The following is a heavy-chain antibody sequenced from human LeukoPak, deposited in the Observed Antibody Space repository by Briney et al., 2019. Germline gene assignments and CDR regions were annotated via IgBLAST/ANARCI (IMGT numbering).Heavy chain of an antibody. D-gene: IGHD6-19*01. CDR2: ISSSSSYI. V-gene: IGHV3-21*01. CDR3: ARVCEKQWLVDDAFDI. CDR1: GFTFSSYS. J-gene: IGHJ3*02. Sequence: GGSLRLSCAASGFTFSSYSMNWVRQAPGKGLEWVSSISSSSSYIYYADSVKGRFTISRDNAKNSLYLQMNSLRAEDTAVYYCARVCEKQWLVDDAFDIWGQGTMVTVSS.